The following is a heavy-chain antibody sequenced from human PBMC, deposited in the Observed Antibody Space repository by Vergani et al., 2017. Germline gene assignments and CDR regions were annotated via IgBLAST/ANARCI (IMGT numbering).Heavy chain of an antibody. Sequence: EVQLVESGGGLVQPGGSLRLSCAASGFTFSSYWMSWVRQAPGKGLEWVANIKQDGSEKYYVDSVKGRFTISRDNAKNSLYLQMNSLRAEDTAVYYCAKATRKTPPKVVVIPEYFDYWGQGTLVTVSS. CDR1: GFTFSSYW. V-gene: IGHV3-7*01. J-gene: IGHJ4*02. CDR3: AKATRKTPPKVVVIPEYFDY. D-gene: IGHD3-22*01. CDR2: IKQDGSEK.